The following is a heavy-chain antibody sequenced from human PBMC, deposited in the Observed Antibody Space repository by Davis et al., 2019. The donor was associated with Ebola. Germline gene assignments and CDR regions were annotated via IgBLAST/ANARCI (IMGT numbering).Heavy chain of an antibody. V-gene: IGHV3-23*01. J-gene: IGHJ6*02. Sequence: GGSLRLSCAASGFPFSLFAMSWVRQAPGKRLEWVSSLSGSGGGAFYADSVKGRFTISRDNSRTTLYLQMNSLRAEDTAVYYCAKSSYYYASGRGYYYYGMDVWGQGTTVTVSS. D-gene: IGHD3-10*01. CDR1: GFPFSLFA. CDR3: AKSSYYYASGRGYYYYGMDV. CDR2: LSGSGGGA.